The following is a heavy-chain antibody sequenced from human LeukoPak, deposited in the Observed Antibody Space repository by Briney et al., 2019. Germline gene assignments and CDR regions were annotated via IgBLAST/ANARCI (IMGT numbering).Heavy chain of an antibody. CDR1: GFTFSSYA. CDR3: AKAIRQQLISKYYYGMDV. V-gene: IGHV3-23*01. J-gene: IGHJ6*02. Sequence: GGSLRLSCAASGFTFSSYAMSWVRQAPGKGLEWVTAISGSGGVTYYADSVKGRFTISRDNSKNTLYLQMNSLRAEDTAVYYCAKAIRQQLISKYYYGMDVWGQGTTVTVSS. CDR2: ISGSGGVT. D-gene: IGHD6-13*01.